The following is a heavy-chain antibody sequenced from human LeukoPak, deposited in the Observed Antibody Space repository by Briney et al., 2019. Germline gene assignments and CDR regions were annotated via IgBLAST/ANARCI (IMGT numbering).Heavy chain of an antibody. CDR3: ARSWWFGELYRFDP. D-gene: IGHD3-10*01. J-gene: IGHJ5*02. CDR1: GGSISSGDHY. CDR2: IYYSGST. V-gene: IGHV4-30-4*08. Sequence: TLSLTCTVPGGSISSGDHYWSWIRQPPGKGLEWIGYIYYSGSTYYNPSLKSRITISIDTSKNQFSLKMTSVTAADTAVYYCARSWWFGELYRFDPWGQGTLVTVSS.